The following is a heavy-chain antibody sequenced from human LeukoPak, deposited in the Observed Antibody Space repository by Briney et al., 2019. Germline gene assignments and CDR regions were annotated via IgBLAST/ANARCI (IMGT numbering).Heavy chain of an antibody. J-gene: IGHJ4*02. CDR3: TRAYGGNTPIDS. CDR1: GGSIRSGTYY. D-gene: IGHD4-23*01. CDR2: ISYSGTT. V-gene: IGHV4-31*03. Sequence: SQTLSLTCSVSGGSIRSGTYYWSWIRQLPGKGLEWIGYISYSGTTYYNPSLKSRVTISVDTSKNQFSLNVSSVTAADTALYYCTRAYGGNTPIDSWGQGTLVTVSS.